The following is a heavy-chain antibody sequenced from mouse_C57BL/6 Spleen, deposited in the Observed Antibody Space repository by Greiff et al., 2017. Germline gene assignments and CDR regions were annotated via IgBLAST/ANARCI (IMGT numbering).Heavy chain of an antibody. CDR1: GFTFSDYY. CDR2: INYDGSST. J-gene: IGHJ1*03. CDR3: ARDYYDYDSYWYFDV. D-gene: IGHD2-4*01. V-gene: IGHV5-16*01. Sequence: VMLVESEGGLVQPGSSMKLSCTASGFTFSDYYMAWVRQVSEKGLEWVANINYDGSSTYYLDSLKSRFIISRDNAKNILYLQMSSLTSEDTATYYCARDYYDYDSYWYFDVWGTGTTVTVSS.